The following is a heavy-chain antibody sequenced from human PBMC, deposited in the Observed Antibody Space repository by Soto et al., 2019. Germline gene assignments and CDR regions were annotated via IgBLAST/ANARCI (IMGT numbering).Heavy chain of an antibody. CDR3: ARESHDILTGPPWVWYFDL. D-gene: IGHD3-9*01. CDR2: INDRGSI. V-gene: IGHV4-34*01. J-gene: IGHJ2*01. CDR1: VGPFSANS. Sequence: QVQLQQWGAGPLRPWGPFPLTWGELVGPFSANSWAGIAHSPGKGLGWIGEINDRGSINYTRSLKSRVSISVDTSKNHYSLNLRSVTAADTAVYYCARESHDILTGPPWVWYFDLWGRGTLVTVSS.